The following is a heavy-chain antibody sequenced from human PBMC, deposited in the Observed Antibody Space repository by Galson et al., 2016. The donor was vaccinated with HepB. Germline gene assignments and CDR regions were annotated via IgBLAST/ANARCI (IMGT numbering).Heavy chain of an antibody. CDR1: GFSFSDHY. CDR2: TTNKANSYTT. CDR3: ARRAVSTGGYYYYMDV. J-gene: IGHJ6*03. Sequence: SLRLSCAVSGFSFSDHYMDWVRQAPGKGLEWVGRTTNKANSYTTEYAASVKGRFTISRDDSKNSLFLQMNSLKTDDTAIYYCARRAVSTGGYYYYMDVWGKGTTVTVSS. D-gene: IGHD4-11*01. V-gene: IGHV3-72*01.